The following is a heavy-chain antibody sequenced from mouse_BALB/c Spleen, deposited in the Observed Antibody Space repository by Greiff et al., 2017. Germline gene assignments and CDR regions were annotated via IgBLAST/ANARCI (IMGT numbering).Heavy chain of an antibody. J-gene: IGHJ4*01. CDR2: IWGDGST. Sequence: QVQLQQSGPGLVPPSQSLSITCTVSGFSLTGYGVNWVRQPPGKGLEWLGMIWGDGSTDYNSARKSRLSISKDNSKSQVFLKMNSLQTDDTARYYCARDPYGNPYYYAMDYWGQGTSVTVSS. D-gene: IGHD2-10*02. V-gene: IGHV2-6-7*01. CDR3: ARDPYGNPYYYAMDY. CDR1: GFSLTGYG.